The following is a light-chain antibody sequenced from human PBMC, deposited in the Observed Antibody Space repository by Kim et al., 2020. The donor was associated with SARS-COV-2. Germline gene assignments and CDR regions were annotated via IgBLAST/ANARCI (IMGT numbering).Light chain of an antibody. J-gene: IGKJ5*01. Sequence: LPPGERATPSCRARQSVSSDLAWYQQKPGQAPRVFIYDTSNRATGVPARFSGSGSGTDFSLTISSLEPEDFAVYYCQQRHAWPVTFGQGTRLEIK. CDR3: QQRHAWPVT. CDR2: DTS. CDR1: QSVSSD. V-gene: IGKV3-11*01.